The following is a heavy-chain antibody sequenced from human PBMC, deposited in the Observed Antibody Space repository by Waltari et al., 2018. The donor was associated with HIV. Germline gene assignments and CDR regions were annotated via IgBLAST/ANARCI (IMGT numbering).Heavy chain of an antibody. V-gene: IGHV4-59*01. Sequence: QVQLQESGPGLVKPSETLSLTCTVSGGSISSYYWSWIRQPPGKGLEWIGYIYYSGSTNYNPSLKSRVTISVDTSKNQFSLKRSSVTAADTAVYYCARGLGGWSPYADYWGQGTLVTVSS. CDR3: ARGLGGWSPYADY. CDR1: GGSISSYY. D-gene: IGHD6-19*01. J-gene: IGHJ4*02. CDR2: IYYSGST.